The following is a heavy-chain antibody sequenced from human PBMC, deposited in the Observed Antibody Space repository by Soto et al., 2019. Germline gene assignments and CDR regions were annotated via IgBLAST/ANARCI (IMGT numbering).Heavy chain of an antibody. Sequence: GGSLRLSCAASGFTFSDYPMNWVRQAPGKGLEWVSSIRTISSAIYFADSVRGRFTISRDNARNSLYLQMTSLRDEDTAVYYCARETPSIDSWGKGTLVTVSS. CDR1: GFTFSDYP. CDR2: IRTISSAI. CDR3: ARETPSIDS. J-gene: IGHJ4*02. D-gene: IGHD2-15*01. V-gene: IGHV3-48*02.